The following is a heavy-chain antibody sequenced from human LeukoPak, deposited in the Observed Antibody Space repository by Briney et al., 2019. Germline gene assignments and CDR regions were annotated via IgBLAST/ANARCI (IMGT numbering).Heavy chain of an antibody. Sequence: GGSLRLSCAASGFTFSSYAMSWVRQAPGKGLEWVSAISGSGGSTYSADSVKGRFTISRDNSKNTLYLQMNSLRAEDTAVYYCARGVEPLAANTLAYWGQGTLVTVSS. CDR2: ISGSGGST. J-gene: IGHJ4*02. CDR1: GFTFSSYA. D-gene: IGHD1-14*01. CDR3: ARGVEPLAANTLAY. V-gene: IGHV3-23*01.